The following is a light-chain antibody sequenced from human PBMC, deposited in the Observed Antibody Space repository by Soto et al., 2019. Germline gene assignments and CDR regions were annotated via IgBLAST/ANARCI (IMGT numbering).Light chain of an antibody. CDR3: QQCNNWPLT. J-gene: IGKJ4*01. Sequence: IVLTQSPATLSLSPGERATLSCRASQSVSSYLAWYQQKPGQAPRLLIYDASNRATGIPARFSGSGSGTDFTLTISSLEPEDFAVYYCQQCNNWPLTFGGGTKVEIK. CDR2: DAS. V-gene: IGKV3-11*01. CDR1: QSVSSY.